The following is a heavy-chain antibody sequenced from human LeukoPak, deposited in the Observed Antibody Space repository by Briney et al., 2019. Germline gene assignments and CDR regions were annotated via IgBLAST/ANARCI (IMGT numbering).Heavy chain of an antibody. CDR1: GDSVSSDNVA. CDR2: TYYRSQWLQ. D-gene: IGHD3-16*01. J-gene: IGHJ4*02. CDR3: ARWIHATGGLDY. Sequence: SQTLSLTCDISGDSVSSDNVAWNWLRQSPSRGLEWLGRTYYRSQWLQQYGVSVKDRVTINPDTSKNQISLQLNSVTPDDTAICYCARWIHATGGLDYWGQGTLVTVSS. V-gene: IGHV6-1*01.